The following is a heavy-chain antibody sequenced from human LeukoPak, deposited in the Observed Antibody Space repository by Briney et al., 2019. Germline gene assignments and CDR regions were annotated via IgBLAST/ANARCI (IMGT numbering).Heavy chain of an antibody. CDR3: AKGPDSSGYYYYVDY. D-gene: IGHD3-22*01. V-gene: IGHV3-30*18. CDR2: ISYDGSDK. J-gene: IGHJ4*02. Sequence: PGGSPRLSCAASGFTFSIYGMHWVRQAPGKGLEWVAVISYDGSDKYYADSVKGRFTISRDNSKNTLYLQMNSLRAEDTSVYYCAKGPDSSGYYYYVDYWGRGTLVTVSS. CDR1: GFTFSIYG.